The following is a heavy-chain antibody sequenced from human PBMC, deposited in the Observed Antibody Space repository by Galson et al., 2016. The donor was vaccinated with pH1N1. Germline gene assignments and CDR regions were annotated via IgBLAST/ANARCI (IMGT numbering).Heavy chain of an antibody. CDR2: ISWNSGSI. CDR3: AKVRGYSYGPFEY. Sequence: SLRLSCAVSGFTFDDYAMYWVRQAPGKGLEWVSGISWNSGSIGYADSVKGRFTISRDNAKNSLYLQMNSLRAGDTALYYCAKVRGYSYGPFEYWGQGTLVTVSS. CDR1: GFTFDDYA. J-gene: IGHJ4*02. D-gene: IGHD5-18*01. V-gene: IGHV3-9*01.